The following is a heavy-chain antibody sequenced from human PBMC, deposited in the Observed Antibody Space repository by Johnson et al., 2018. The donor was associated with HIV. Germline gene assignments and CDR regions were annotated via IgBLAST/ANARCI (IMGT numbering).Heavy chain of an antibody. CDR1: GFTFDDYG. Sequence: VQLVESGGGVVRPGGSLRLSCAASGFTFDDYGMSWVRQAPGKGLEWVSYISSSGSTIYYADSVQGRFTISRDNSKNTLYLQMNSLRAEDTALYCCARDRGYCTNGVCYYDAFDIWGQGTMVTVAA. CDR3: ARDRGYCTNGVCYYDAFDI. CDR2: ISSSGSTI. J-gene: IGHJ3*02. D-gene: IGHD2-8*01. V-gene: IGHV3-48*01.